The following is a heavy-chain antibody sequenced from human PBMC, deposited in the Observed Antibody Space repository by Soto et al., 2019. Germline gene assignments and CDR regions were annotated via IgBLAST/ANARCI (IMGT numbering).Heavy chain of an antibody. V-gene: IGHV4-59*08. CDR3: AKLDGDVSH. J-gene: IGHJ4*02. Sequence: SETLSLTCTVSGGSITPYYWSWIRQPPGKGLEWIGYIYYSGTTSYSPSLKSRVTIFVDTSKNQISLKLSSVTAADTAVYYCAKLDGDVSHWGQGALVTVSS. D-gene: IGHD2-21*02. CDR2: IYYSGTT. CDR1: GGSITPYY.